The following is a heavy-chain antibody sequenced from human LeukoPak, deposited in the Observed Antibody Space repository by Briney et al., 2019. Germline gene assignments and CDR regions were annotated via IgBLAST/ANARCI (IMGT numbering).Heavy chain of an antibody. J-gene: IGHJ4*02. CDR2: IYHSGGT. V-gene: IGHV4-4*02. Sequence: SGTLSLTCAVSGGSISSSNWWSWVRQPPGKGLEWIGEIYHSGGTNYNPSLKSRVTISVDKSKNQFSLKLSSVTVADTAVYYCAREPRGYSYGSGYWGQGTLVTVSS. CDR3: AREPRGYSYGSGY. CDR1: GGSISSSNW. D-gene: IGHD5-18*01.